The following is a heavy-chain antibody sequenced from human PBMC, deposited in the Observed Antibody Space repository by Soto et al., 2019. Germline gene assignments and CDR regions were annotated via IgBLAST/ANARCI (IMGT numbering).Heavy chain of an antibody. Sequence: QVQLVQSGAEVKEPGASVKASCKASGYTFTNYGISWVRQAPGQGLEWMGWISDHSGNTNYAQKFQDRVTMTTDTSTSSVYMELRSLTSDDTAVYYCARDRSNSEYWGQGTLVTVSS. J-gene: IGHJ4*02. CDR1: GYTFTNYG. CDR3: ARDRSNSEY. CDR2: ISDHSGNT. V-gene: IGHV1-18*01. D-gene: IGHD6-13*01.